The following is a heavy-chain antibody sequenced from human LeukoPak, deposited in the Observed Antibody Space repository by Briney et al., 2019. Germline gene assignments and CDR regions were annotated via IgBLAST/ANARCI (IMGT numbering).Heavy chain of an antibody. D-gene: IGHD3-22*01. V-gene: IGHV1-69*04. CDR1: GGTFSSYA. Sequence: SVKVSCKASGGTFSSYAISWVRQAPGQGLEWMGRIIPILGIANYAQKFQGRVTITADKSTSTAYMELSSLRSEDTAVYYCARASIHYYDSSGSDYWGQGTLVTVSS. J-gene: IGHJ4*02. CDR3: ARASIHYYDSSGSDY. CDR2: IIPILGIA.